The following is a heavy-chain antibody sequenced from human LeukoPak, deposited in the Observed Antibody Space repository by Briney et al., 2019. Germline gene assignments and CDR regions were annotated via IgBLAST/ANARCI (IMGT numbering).Heavy chain of an antibody. V-gene: IGHV4-39*01. CDR1: GGSISSSNYY. CDR3: ARGPYSSIWWIDY. Sequence: SETLSLTCTVSGGSISSSNYYWGWIRQPPGKGLEWIGSIYYSGSTYYNPSLKSRVTISVDTSKNQFSLKLSSVTAADTAVYYCARGPYSSIWWIDYWGQGTLVTVSS. J-gene: IGHJ4*02. CDR2: IYYSGST. D-gene: IGHD6-13*01.